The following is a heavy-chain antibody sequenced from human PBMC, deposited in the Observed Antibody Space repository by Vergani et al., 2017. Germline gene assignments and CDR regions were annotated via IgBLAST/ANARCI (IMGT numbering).Heavy chain of an antibody. Sequence: EVQLVESGGGLVQPGGSLRLSCAASGFTFSSYWMSWVRQAPGKGLEWVANIKQDGSEKYYVDSVKGRFTISRDNAKNSLYLQMNSLRAEDTAVYYCARDLRGYSYGAFDYWGQGTLVTVSS. CDR1: GFTFSSYW. V-gene: IGHV3-7*01. J-gene: IGHJ4*02. D-gene: IGHD5-18*01. CDR3: ARDLRGYSYGAFDY. CDR2: IKQDGSEK.